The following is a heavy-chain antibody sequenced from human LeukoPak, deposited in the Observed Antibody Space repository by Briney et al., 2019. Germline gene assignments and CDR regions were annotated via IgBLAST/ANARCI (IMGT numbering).Heavy chain of an antibody. CDR2: ISWNSGSI. J-gene: IGHJ4*02. CDR3: AKDGGAIVGAKFDY. CDR1: GFTFDDYA. D-gene: IGHD1-26*01. V-gene: IGHV3-9*01. Sequence: GGSLRLSCAAFGFTFDDYAMHWVRQAPGKGLEWVSGISWNSGSIGYADSVKGRFTISRDNAKNSLYLQMNSLRAEDTALYYCAKDGGAIVGAKFDYWGQGTLVTVSS.